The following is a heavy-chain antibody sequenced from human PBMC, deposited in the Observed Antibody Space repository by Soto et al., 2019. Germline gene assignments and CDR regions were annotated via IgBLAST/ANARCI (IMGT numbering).Heavy chain of an antibody. V-gene: IGHV1-24*01. CDR1: GYTLTGLS. Sequence: ASVKVSCKVSGYTLTGLSMHWVRQAPGKGLEWMGGFDPEDGETIYAQKFQGRVTMTEDTSTDTAYMELSSLRSEDTAVYYCATYQLSHPGSFDYWGQGTLVTVSS. J-gene: IGHJ4*02. CDR3: ATYQLSHPGSFDY. CDR2: FDPEDGET. D-gene: IGHD2-2*01.